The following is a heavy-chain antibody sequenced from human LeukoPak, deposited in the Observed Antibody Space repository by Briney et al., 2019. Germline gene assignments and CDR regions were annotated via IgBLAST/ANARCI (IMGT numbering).Heavy chain of an antibody. V-gene: IGHV3-23*01. D-gene: IGHD3-22*01. J-gene: IGHJ4*02. CDR1: GFTFSSYA. CDR2: ISGSGGST. Sequence: GGSLRLSCAASGFTFSSYAMSWVRQAPGKGLEWVSAISGSGGSTYYADSVKGRFTISRDNAKNSLYLQMNSLRAEDTAVYYCARVPHLHYYDSSGYAVEDYWGQGTLVTVSS. CDR3: ARVPHLHYYDSSGYAVEDY.